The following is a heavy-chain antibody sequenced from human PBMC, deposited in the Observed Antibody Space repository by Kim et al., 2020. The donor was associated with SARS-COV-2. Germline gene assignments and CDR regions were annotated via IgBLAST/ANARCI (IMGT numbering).Heavy chain of an antibody. CDR1: GGSISSYY. CDR3: ARAVGAAYSSGWYNYYYYMDV. Sequence: SETLSLTCTVSGGSISSYYWSWIQQPPGKGLEWIGYIYYSGSTNYNPSLKSRVTISVDTSKNQFSLKLSSVTAADTAVYYCARAVGAAYSSGWYNYYYYMDVWGKGTTVTVSS. CDR2: IYYSGST. J-gene: IGHJ6*03. V-gene: IGHV4-59*01. D-gene: IGHD6-19*01.